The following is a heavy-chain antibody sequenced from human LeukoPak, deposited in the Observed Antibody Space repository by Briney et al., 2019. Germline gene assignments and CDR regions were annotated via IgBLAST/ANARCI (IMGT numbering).Heavy chain of an antibody. Sequence: PSETLSLTCAVYGGSFSGYYWSWIRQPPGKGLEWIGEINHSGSTNYNPSLKSRVTISVDTSKNQFSLKLSSVTAADTAVYYCARGPGGIAARPRPFDYWGQGTLVTVSS. CDR1: GGSFSGYY. J-gene: IGHJ4*02. D-gene: IGHD6-6*01. CDR3: ARGPGGIAARPRPFDY. CDR2: INHSGST. V-gene: IGHV4-34*01.